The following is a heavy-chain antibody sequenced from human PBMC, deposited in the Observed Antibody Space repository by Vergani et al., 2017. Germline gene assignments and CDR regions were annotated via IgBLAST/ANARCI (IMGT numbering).Heavy chain of an antibody. V-gene: IGHV4-34*01. J-gene: IGHJ4*02. CDR3: ARGALWWLRQIDS. CDR1: GGYFSGYY. D-gene: IGHD2-21*01. CDR2: INHRGSN. Sequence: QVQLQQWGAGLLKPSETLSLTCAVYGGYFSGYYWSWIRQPPGKGLEWIGEINHRGSNNYNPSLKSRVTVSLDTSKNQFSLNLYSVTAADTAVYYCARGALWWLRQIDSRVQGTLVTVSS.